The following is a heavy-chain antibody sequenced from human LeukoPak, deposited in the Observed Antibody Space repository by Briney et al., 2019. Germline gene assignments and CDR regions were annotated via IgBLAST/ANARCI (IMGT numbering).Heavy chain of an antibody. CDR1: GYTFTGYY. V-gene: IGHV1-2*02. CDR2: INPNSGGT. Sequence: ASVKVSCKASGYTFTGYYLHWVRQAPGQGLEWMGWINPNSGGTNYAQKFQGRVTMTRDTSISTDYTERSRMRSDGTAVYDCAPGAAMVGPYYFDYWGQGTLVTVSS. D-gene: IGHD5-18*01. J-gene: IGHJ4*02. CDR3: APGAAMVGPYYFDY.